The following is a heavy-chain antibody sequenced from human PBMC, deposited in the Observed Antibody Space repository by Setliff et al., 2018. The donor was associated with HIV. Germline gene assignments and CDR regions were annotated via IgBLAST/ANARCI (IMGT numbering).Heavy chain of an antibody. J-gene: IGHJ4*02. CDR3: AKPFVRGVYYFDY. V-gene: IGHV3-33*06. CDR2: IWYDGSNK. CDR1: GFTFSSYG. Sequence: AGGSLRLSCAASGFTFSSYGMHWVRQAPGKGLEWVAVIWYDGSNKYYADSVKGRFTISRDNSKNTLYLQMNSLRAEDTAVYYCAKPFVRGVYYFDYWGQGTLVTVSS. D-gene: IGHD3-10*01.